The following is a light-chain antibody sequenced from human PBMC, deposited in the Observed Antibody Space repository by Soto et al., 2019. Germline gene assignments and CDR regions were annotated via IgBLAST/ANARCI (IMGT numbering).Light chain of an antibody. V-gene: IGLV2-14*01. CDR3: SSYTGRNTGV. CDR1: SSDVGGYNY. J-gene: IGLJ1*01. Sequence: QSALTQPASVSGSPGQSITISCTGTSSDVGGYNYVSWYQQHPGKAPKLMIYDVNNRPSGVSNRFSGSKSGNTASLTISGLKAEYEADHYFSSYTGRNTGVFGTGTKVTVL. CDR2: DVN.